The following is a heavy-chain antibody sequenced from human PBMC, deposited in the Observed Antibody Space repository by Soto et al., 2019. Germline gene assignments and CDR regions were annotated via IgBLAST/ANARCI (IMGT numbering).Heavy chain of an antibody. CDR1: GYIFTSYG. J-gene: IGHJ6*02. D-gene: IGHD3-16*01. Sequence: QVQLVQSGAEVKNPGASVKVSCKTSGYIFTSYGIGWARQAPGQGLEWMGWINPYNGNTNYAQNLQGRVTLTTDTSTSTADMELRSLRSNDTAIYYCAMVDVYVTPSPQDVWGQGTTVTVSS. V-gene: IGHV1-18*01. CDR2: INPYNGNT. CDR3: AMVDVYVTPSPQDV.